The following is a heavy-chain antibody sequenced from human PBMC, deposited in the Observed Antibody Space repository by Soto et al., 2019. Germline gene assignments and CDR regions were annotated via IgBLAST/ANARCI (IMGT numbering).Heavy chain of an antibody. CDR2: IWYDGNNK. D-gene: IGHD1-20*01. V-gene: IGHV3-33*01. Sequence: QFQLVESGGGVVQPGRSLRLSCAASGFSFSDYGMHWVRQAPGKGLEWVAVIWYDGNNKYYVDSVKGRFTISRDNSKNTLYLQMNSLRAEDTAVYYCARGSHNWNSEKFYTYYNMDVWGQGTTVTVSS. J-gene: IGHJ6*02. CDR3: ARGSHNWNSEKFYTYYNMDV. CDR1: GFSFSDYG.